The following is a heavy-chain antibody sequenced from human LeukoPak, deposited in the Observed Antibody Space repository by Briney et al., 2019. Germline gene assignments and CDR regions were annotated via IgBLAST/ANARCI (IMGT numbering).Heavy chain of an antibody. D-gene: IGHD3-22*01. CDR2: IYTSGST. CDR3: ARGNYYSFDY. J-gene: IGHJ4*02. V-gene: IGHV4-4*09. CDR1: GGSISSYY. Sequence: SETLSLTCTVSGGSISSYYWSWIRQPPGKGLEWIGYIYTSGSTNYNPSLKSRVTISVDTSKNQFSLKLSSVTAADTAVYYCARGNYYSFDYWGQGTQVTVSS.